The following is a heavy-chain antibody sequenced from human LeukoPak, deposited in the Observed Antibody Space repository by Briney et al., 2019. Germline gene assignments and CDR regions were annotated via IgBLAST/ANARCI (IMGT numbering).Heavy chain of an antibody. J-gene: IGHJ6*02. Sequence: PGGSLRLSCAASGFTFDDYAMHWVRQAPGKGLEWVSGISWNSGTIGYADSVKGRFTISRDNAKNSLYLQMNSLRAEDTALYYCAIDVGSGGNYYYYGMDVWGQGTTVTVSS. V-gene: IGHV3-9*01. CDR2: ISWNSGTI. CDR1: GFTFDDYA. CDR3: AIDVGSGGNYYYYGMDV. D-gene: IGHD3-10*01.